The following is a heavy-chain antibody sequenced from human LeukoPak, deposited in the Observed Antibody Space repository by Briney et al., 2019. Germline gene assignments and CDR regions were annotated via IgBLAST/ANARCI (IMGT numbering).Heavy chain of an antibody. J-gene: IGHJ6*03. CDR1: GFTFSDYE. D-gene: IGHD2-2*01. CDR2: ISSSGSTI. V-gene: IGHV3-48*03. CDR3: ASQPKEVLAAMRPYHYYYYMDV. Sequence: GGSLRLSCAASGFTFSDYEMNWVRQAPGKGLEWVSYISSSGSTIYYADSVKGRFTISRDNAKNSLYLQMNSLRAEDTAVYYCASQPKEVLAAMRPYHYYYYMDVWGKGTTVTISS.